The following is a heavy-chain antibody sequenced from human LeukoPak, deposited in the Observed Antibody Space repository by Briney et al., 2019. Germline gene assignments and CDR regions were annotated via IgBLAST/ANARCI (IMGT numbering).Heavy chain of an antibody. J-gene: IGHJ6*02. CDR2: ISSNGGIT. Sequence: GGSLRLSCAASGFTFSSYAMHWVRQAPGKGLEYVSAISSNGGITYYANSVEGRFTISRDNSKNTLYLQMGSLRAEDMAVYYCARDQLVLSYYYGMNVWGQGTTVTVSS. CDR1: GFTFSSYA. CDR3: ARDQLVLSYYYGMNV. V-gene: IGHV3-64*01. D-gene: IGHD6-13*01.